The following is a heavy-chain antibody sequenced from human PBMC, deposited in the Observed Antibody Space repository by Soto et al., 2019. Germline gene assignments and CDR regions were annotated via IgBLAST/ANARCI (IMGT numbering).Heavy chain of an antibody. J-gene: IGHJ4*02. CDR2: IYPSDSNT. D-gene: IGHD1-7*01. CDR1: GYGFTTCW. V-gene: IGHV5-51*01. Sequence: DDLQTSWRVAGYGFTTCWIGWVRQMPGKGLEWMGIIYPSDSNTRYSTSFQGQVTISAAKSISTAYLQWSDLKASDTAMYYCARSKELSGNFDLWGQGTLVTVYS. CDR3: ARSKELSGNFDL.